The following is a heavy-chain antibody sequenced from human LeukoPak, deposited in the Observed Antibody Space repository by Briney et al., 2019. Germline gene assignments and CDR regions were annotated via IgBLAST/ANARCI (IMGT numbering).Heavy chain of an antibody. CDR3: TTLKHDYVWGSYRTAEYYFDY. CDR2: IKSKTDGGTT. CDR1: GFTFSNAW. D-gene: IGHD3-16*02. J-gene: IGHJ4*02. V-gene: IGHV3-15*01. Sequence: GGSLRLSCAASGFTFSNAWMSWVRQAPGKGLEWVGRIKSKTDGGTTDYAAPVKGRFTISRDDSKNTPYLQMNSLKTEDTAVYYCTTLKHDYVWGSYRTAEYYFDYWGQGTLVTVSS.